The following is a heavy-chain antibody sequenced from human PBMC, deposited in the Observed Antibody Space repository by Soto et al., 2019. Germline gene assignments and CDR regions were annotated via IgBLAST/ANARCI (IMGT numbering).Heavy chain of an antibody. CDR2: IWYDGSNK. V-gene: IGHV3-33*01. J-gene: IGHJ3*02. Sequence: QVQLVESGGGVVQPGRSLRLSCAASEFSFNSYGMHWVRQAPGKGLEWVAVIWYDGSNKYYADSVKGRFIISRDNSKNTLYLQMTSLRAEDTAVYYCARDTTGAFDIWGQGTMVTVSS. D-gene: IGHD3-9*01. CDR3: ARDTTGAFDI. CDR1: EFSFNSYG.